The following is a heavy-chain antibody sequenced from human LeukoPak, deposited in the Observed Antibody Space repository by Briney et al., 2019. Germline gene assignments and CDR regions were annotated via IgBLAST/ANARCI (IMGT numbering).Heavy chain of an antibody. CDR1: GFTFSTYA. CDR2: ISGSGGSS. D-gene: IGHD6-25*01. J-gene: IGHJ1*01. CDR3: AKRADSPQRYFQH. V-gene: IGHV3-23*01. Sequence: GGSLRLSCVASGFTFSTYAMHWVRQAPGKGLEWVSGISGSGGSSFYADSVKGRFTISRDNSKNTVYLQMNSLTAADTAVYYCAKRADSPQRYFQHWGQGTLVTVSS.